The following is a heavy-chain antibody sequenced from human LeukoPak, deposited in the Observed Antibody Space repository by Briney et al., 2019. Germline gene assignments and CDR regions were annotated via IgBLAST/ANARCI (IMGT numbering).Heavy chain of an antibody. CDR3: TTTYYYDSSGPSH. V-gene: IGHV3-15*01. Sequence: PGGSLRLPCAASGFHFSNALMSWVRPAPGKGPEGVGRIKSKTEGGTTDYAAPVKGRFTISRDDSKNTLYLQMSSLKTEDTAVYYCTTTYYYDSSGPSHWGQGTLVTVSS. CDR2: IKSKTEGGTT. J-gene: IGHJ4*02. CDR1: GFHFSNAL. D-gene: IGHD3-22*01.